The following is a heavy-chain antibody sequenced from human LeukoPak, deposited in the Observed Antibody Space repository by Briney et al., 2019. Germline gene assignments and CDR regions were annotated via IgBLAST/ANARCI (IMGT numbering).Heavy chain of an antibody. CDR1: GFTFSRNG. D-gene: IGHD2-15*01. V-gene: IGHV3-23*01. Sequence: GGTLRLSCAASGFTFSRNGMTWVRQAPGKGLEWVSAISGSGSGSYYADSVKGRFTISRDNSKNTLYLQMNSLRAEDTAIYYCAKNGDRGAYCSGGSCYPYYYYYMDVWGKGTTVTISS. CDR2: ISGSGSGS. J-gene: IGHJ6*03. CDR3: AKNGDRGAYCSGGSCYPYYYYYMDV.